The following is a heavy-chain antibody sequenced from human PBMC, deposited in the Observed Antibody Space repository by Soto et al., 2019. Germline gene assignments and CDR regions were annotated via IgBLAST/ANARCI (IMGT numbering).Heavy chain of an antibody. D-gene: IGHD3-16*02. Sequence: GGSLRLSCAASGFTFSSYWMHWVRQVPGKGLMWVSHITSDGRRTTYADSVKGRITISRDNAKNTLYLQMNSLRAEDTAIYYCSLHYVWGSYRAGQFDYWGQGTLVTVSS. CDR3: SLHYVWGSYRAGQFDY. V-gene: IGHV3-74*01. CDR2: ITSDGRRT. CDR1: GFTFSSYW. J-gene: IGHJ4*02.